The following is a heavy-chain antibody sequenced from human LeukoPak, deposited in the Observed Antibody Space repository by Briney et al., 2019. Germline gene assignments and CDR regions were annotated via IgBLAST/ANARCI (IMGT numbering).Heavy chain of an antibody. CDR1: GYSISSGYY. V-gene: IGHV4-38-2*02. Sequence: PSETLSLTCTVSGYSISSGYYWGWIRQPPGTGVDWIGSIYHSGSTYYNPSLESRVTISVDTSKNQFSLKVNSVTAADTAVYYCARGWYSSSWSPFDYWGQGTLVTVSS. CDR2: IYHSGST. CDR3: ARGWYSSSWSPFDY. J-gene: IGHJ4*02. D-gene: IGHD6-13*01.